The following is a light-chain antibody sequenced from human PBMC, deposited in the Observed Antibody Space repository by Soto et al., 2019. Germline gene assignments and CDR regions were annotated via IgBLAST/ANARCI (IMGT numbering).Light chain of an antibody. J-gene: IGKJ1*01. CDR2: DSS. CDR3: QVRDVWPS. Sequence: IVLTQSPVTLALSPGESAVLSCRASQSVSTSLAWYQHKPGQAPRLFIYDSSKRAPGIPARFTGSGSGTDFTLTISSPEPEDIAVYYCQVRDVWPSFGQGTKVEI. CDR1: QSVSTS. V-gene: IGKV3-11*01.